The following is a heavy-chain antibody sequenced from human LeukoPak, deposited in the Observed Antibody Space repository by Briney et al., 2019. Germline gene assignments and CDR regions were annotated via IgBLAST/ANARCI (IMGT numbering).Heavy chain of an antibody. Sequence: ASVKVSCKASGYTFTSYGISWVRQAPGQGLEWIGWISAYNGNTNYAQKLQGRVTMTRDTSTSTVYMELSSLRSEDTAVYYCAREIGPIQLHLWGSAFDYWGQGTLVTVSS. D-gene: IGHD5-24*01. CDR3: AREIGPIQLHLWGSAFDY. CDR2: ISAYNGNT. CDR1: GYTFTSYG. J-gene: IGHJ4*02. V-gene: IGHV1-18*01.